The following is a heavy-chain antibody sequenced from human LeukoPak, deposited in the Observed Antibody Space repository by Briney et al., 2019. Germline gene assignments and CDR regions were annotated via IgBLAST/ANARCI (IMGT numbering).Heavy chain of an antibody. Sequence: QSGGSLRLSCAASGFTFDDYAMHWVRQAPGKGLEWVSGISWNSGSIGYADSVKGRFTISRDNAKNSLYLQMNSLRAEDMALYYCARGIAAAGYYFDYWGQGTLVTVSS. CDR3: ARGIAAAGYYFDY. CDR1: GFTFDDYA. V-gene: IGHV3-9*03. CDR2: ISWNSGSI. D-gene: IGHD6-13*01. J-gene: IGHJ4*02.